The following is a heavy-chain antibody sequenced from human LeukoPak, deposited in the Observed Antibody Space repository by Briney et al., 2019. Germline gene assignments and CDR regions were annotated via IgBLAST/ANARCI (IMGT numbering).Heavy chain of an antibody. D-gene: IGHD2-2*01. CDR3: ARGDIVVVPVARYGMGV. CDR2: INHSGST. CDR1: GGSFSGYY. V-gene: IGHV4-34*01. J-gene: IGHJ6*02. Sequence: PSETLSLTCAVYGGSFSGYYWSWIRQPPGKGLEWIGEINHSGSTNYNPSLKSRVTISVDTSKNQFSLKLSSVTAADTAVYYCARGDIVVVPVARYGMGVWGQGTTVTVSS.